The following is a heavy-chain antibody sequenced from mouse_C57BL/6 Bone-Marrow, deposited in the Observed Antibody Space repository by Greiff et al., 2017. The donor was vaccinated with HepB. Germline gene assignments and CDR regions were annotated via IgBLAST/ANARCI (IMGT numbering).Heavy chain of an antibody. J-gene: IGHJ4*01. CDR3: ARKSITTVVEDYYAMDY. Sequence: VQLQQSGAELARPGAPVKLSCKASGYTFTSYGISWVKQRTGQGLEWIGEIYPRSGNTYYNEKFKGKATLTADKSSSTAYMELRSLTSEDSAVYFCARKSITTVVEDYYAMDYWGQGTSVTVSS. CDR1: GYTFTSYG. D-gene: IGHD1-1*01. V-gene: IGHV1-81*01. CDR2: IYPRSGNT.